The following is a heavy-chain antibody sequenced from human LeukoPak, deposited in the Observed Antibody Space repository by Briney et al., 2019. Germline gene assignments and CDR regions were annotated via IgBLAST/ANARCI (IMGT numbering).Heavy chain of an antibody. J-gene: IGHJ4*02. CDR3: AGLVGRYSSGLYYYYFDY. Sequence: GSLRLSCAASGFTFSNYFMGWVRQPPGKGLEWIGEMYLSGTTHSNPSVKSRVTISIDKSKNQFFLNLSSVTAADTAVYYCAGLVGRYSSGLYYYYFDYWGQGTLVTVSS. CDR1: GFTFSNYF. CDR2: MYLSGTT. V-gene: IGHV4-4*02. D-gene: IGHD3-22*01.